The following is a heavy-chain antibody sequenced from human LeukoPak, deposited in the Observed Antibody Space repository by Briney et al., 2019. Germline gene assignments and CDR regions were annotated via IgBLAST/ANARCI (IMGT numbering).Heavy chain of an antibody. V-gene: IGHV3-30*01. CDR1: GFTFSSYA. J-gene: IGHJ4*02. D-gene: IGHD2-21*02. CDR3: ARAGAYCGGDCSTFDY. Sequence: RGSLRLSCAASGFTFSSYAMHWVRQAPGKGQEWVAVISYDGSNKYYADSVKGRFTISRDNSKNTLYLQMNSLRAEDTAVYYCARAGAYCGGDCSTFDYWGQGTLVTVCS. CDR2: ISYDGSNK.